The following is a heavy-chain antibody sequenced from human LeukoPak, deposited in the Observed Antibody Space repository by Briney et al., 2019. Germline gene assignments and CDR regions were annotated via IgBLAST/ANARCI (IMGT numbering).Heavy chain of an antibody. CDR2: IWYDGSNK. CDR3: ARESVGADDY. V-gene: IGHV3-33*01. D-gene: IGHD1-26*01. CDR1: GFTFSSYG. Sequence: PGRSLRLSCAASGFTFSSYGMHWVRQAPGKGLEWVAVIWYDGSNKCYADSVKGRFTISRDDSKSTLFLQMNSLRAEDTAVYYCARESVGADDYWGQGTLVTVSS. J-gene: IGHJ4*02.